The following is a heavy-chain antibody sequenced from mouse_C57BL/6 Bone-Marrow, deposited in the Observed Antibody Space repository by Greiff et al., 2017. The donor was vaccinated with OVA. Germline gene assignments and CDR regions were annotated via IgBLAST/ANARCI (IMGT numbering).Heavy chain of an antibody. CDR3: ERESEGYGNYNYAMDY. Sequence: QVQLQQSDAELVKPGASVKISCKVSGYTFTDHTIHWLKQRPEQGLEWIGYIYPRDGSTKYNEKFKGKATLTADKSSSTAYMQLNSLTSEDSAVYFCERESEGYGNYNYAMDYCGQGTSVTVSS. D-gene: IGHD2-1*01. J-gene: IGHJ4*01. CDR2: IYPRDGST. CDR1: GYTFTDHT. V-gene: IGHV1-78*01.